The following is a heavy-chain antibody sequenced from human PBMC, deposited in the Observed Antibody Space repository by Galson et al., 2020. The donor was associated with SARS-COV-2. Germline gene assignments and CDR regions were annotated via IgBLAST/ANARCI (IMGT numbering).Heavy chain of an antibody. J-gene: IGHJ5*02. D-gene: IGHD2-2*01. V-gene: IGHV4-39*07. Sequence: SETLSLNCTISGGSITTIHYSYAWIRQPPGPGLEWIGSIHYSGTTFFNNLSLKSRVPVSVATSKNQFSLKLTSVTVADSAVYYWARMPLHPILFGPWGQGTFGIVSS. CDR2: IHYSGTT. CDR1: GGSITTIHYS. CDR3: ARMPLHPILFGP.